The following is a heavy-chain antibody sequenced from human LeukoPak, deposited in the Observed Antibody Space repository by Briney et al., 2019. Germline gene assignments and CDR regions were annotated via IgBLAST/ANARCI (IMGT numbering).Heavy chain of an antibody. CDR3: ARWETSYYDSSGRNAEEVQWGLDV. V-gene: IGHV3-7*03. D-gene: IGHD3-22*01. J-gene: IGHJ6*02. CDR2: IKQDGSDK. Sequence: GGSLRLSCAASGFIFSSYWMSWVRQAPGKGLEWVANIKQDGSDKYYVDSVKGRFTISRDNAKSSLYLQINSLRAEDTAVYYCARWETSYYDSSGRNAEEVQWGLDVWGQGTTVTVSS. CDR1: GFIFSSYW.